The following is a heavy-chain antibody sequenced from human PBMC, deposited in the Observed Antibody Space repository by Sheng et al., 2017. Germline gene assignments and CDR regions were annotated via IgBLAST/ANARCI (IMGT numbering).Heavy chain of an antibody. CDR2: ISGSGGST. D-gene: IGHD3-10*01. CDR1: GFTFSSYG. J-gene: IGHJ4*02. CDR3: AKDMRMVLLWFRELLPIDY. V-gene: IGHV3-23*04. Sequence: EVQLVESGGGLVQPGGTLRLSCAASGFTFSSYGMSWVRQAPGKGLEWVSAISGSGGSTYYADSVKGRFTISRDNSKNTLYLQMNSLRAEDTAVYYCAKDMRMVLLWFRELLPIDYWGQGTLSPSPQ.